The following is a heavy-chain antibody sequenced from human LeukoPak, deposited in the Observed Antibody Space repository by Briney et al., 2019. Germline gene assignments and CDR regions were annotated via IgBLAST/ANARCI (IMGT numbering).Heavy chain of an antibody. D-gene: IGHD3-3*01. CDR3: ARGFKGSFWSGYYRLWQWFDP. V-gene: IGHV4-39*07. Sequence: SETLSLTCTVSGGSISSSSYYWGWIRQPPGKGLEWIGSIYYSGSTYYNPSLKSRVTISVDTSKNQFSLKLSSVTAADTAVYYCARGFKGSFWSGYYRLWQWFDPWGQGTLVTVSS. CDR1: GGSISSSSYY. J-gene: IGHJ5*02. CDR2: IYYSGST.